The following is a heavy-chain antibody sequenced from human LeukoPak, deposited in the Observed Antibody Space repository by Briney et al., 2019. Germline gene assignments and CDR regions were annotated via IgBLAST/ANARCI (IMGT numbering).Heavy chain of an antibody. CDR1: GYTLTELS. CDR3: ATDLPTSYDFWSGAGGV. J-gene: IGHJ6*04. Sequence: ASVKVSCMVSGYTLTELSMHWVRQAPGKGLEWMGGFDPEDGETIYAQKFQGRVTMTEDTSTDTAYMELSSLRSEDTAVYYCATDLPTSYDFWSGAGGVWGKGTTVTVSS. V-gene: IGHV1-24*01. CDR2: FDPEDGET. D-gene: IGHD3-3*01.